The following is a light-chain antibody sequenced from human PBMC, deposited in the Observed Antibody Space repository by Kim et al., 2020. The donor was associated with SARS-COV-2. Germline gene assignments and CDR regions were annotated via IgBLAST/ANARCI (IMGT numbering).Light chain of an antibody. J-gene: IGKJ4*02. CDR1: EDIRRS. CDR3: LQHHLYPLT. CDR2: EAS. V-gene: IGKV1-17*02. Sequence: ASVGDGITITCRAGEDIRRSVAWYQHKPGKAPTRLVFEASTLEGGVPPRFSASGSGTQFALIINNLQPDDSATYFCLQHHLYPLTFGGGTRVEIK.